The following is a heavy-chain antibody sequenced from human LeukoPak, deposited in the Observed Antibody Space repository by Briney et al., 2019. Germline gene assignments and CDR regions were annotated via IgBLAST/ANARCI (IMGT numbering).Heavy chain of an antibody. CDR2: ISSGGTTT. V-gene: IGHV3-30*18. D-gene: IGHD6-13*01. CDR1: GFTFSTYF. J-gene: IGHJ4*02. CDR3: AKEGQTPYSSKFSFDY. Sequence: PGRSLRLSCAASGFTFSTYFMHWVRQAPGKGLEWVAVISSGGTTTYYADSVKGRFIISRDNSKNTLYLQMNSLRIEDTAVYYCAKEGQTPYSSKFSFDYWGQGTPVTVSP.